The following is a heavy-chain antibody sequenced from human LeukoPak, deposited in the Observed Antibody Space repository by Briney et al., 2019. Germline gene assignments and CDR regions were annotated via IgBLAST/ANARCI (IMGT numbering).Heavy chain of an antibody. CDR2: ISGSGGST. V-gene: IGHV3-23*01. D-gene: IGHD2-21*02. J-gene: IGHJ3*02. Sequence: GGSLRLSCAASGFTFSSYAMSWVRQAPGKGLEWVSAISGSGGSTYYADSVKGRFTISRDNSKNTLYLQMNSLRAEDKAGYYCAKHRAYCGGDCYADDDFDIWGKGTMVTVSS. CDR1: GFTFSSYA. CDR3: AKHRAYCGGDCYADDDFDI.